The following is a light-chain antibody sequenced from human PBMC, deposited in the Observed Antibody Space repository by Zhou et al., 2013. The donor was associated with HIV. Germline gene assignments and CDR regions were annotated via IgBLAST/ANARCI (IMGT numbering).Light chain of an antibody. V-gene: IGKV3D-20*02. CDR1: QSVSGNY. CDR3: QQRSNWPPVFT. Sequence: EIVLTQSPGTLSLSPGERATLSCSASQSVSGNYLAWYQQKPGQAPRLLIYGASSRAIGIPDRISGSGSGTDFTLTFSRLEPEDFAVYYCQQRSNWPPVFTFGPGTKVEVK. CDR2: GAS. J-gene: IGKJ3*01.